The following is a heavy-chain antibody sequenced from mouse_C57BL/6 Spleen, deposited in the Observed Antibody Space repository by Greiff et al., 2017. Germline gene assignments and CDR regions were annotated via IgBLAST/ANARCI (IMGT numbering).Heavy chain of an antibody. V-gene: IGHV1-59*01. CDR1: GYTFTSYW. Sequence: VQLQQPGAELVRPGTSVKLSCKASGYTFTSYWMHWVKQRPGQGLEWIGVIDPSDSYTNYNQKFKGKATLTVDTSSSTAYMQLSSLTSEDSAVYYCARITTGKTYYFDYWGQGTTLTVSS. CDR3: ARITTGKTYYFDY. CDR2: IDPSDSYT. J-gene: IGHJ2*01. D-gene: IGHD1-1*01.